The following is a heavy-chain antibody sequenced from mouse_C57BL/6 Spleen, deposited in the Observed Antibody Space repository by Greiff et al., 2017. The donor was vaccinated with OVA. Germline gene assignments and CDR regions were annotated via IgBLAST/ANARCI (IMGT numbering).Heavy chain of an antibody. J-gene: IGHJ2*01. CDR3: ARGITTVVATDY. V-gene: IGHV1-50*01. Sequence: VQLQQPGAELVKPGASVKLSCKASGYTFTSYWMQWVKQRPGQGLAWIGEIDPSDSYTNYNQKFKGKATLTVDTSSSTAYMQLSSLTSEDSAVYYCARGITTVVATDYWGQGTTLTVSS. CDR2: IDPSDSYT. CDR1: GYTFTSYW. D-gene: IGHD1-1*01.